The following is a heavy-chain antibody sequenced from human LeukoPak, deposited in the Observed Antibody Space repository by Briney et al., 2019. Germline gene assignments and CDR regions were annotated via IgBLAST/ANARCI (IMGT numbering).Heavy chain of an antibody. Sequence: PGGSLRLSCAASGFTFSSYAMSWVRQAPGKGLEWVSAIGGSGGSTYYADSVKGRFTISRDNSKNTLYLQMNSLRTEGTAVYYCAKVRLRSQYDAFDIWGQGTVVTVSS. CDR1: GFTFSSYA. V-gene: IGHV3-23*01. CDR2: IGGSGGST. D-gene: IGHD4-17*01. J-gene: IGHJ3*02. CDR3: AKVRLRSQYDAFDI.